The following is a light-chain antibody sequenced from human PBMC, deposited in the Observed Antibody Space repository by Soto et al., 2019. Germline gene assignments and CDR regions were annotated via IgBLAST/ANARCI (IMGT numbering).Light chain of an antibody. Sequence: QSVLTQPASVSGSPGQSIAISCTGTGSNVGVYNYVSWYHQPPGKPPKLIIYDVSNRPSGVSTRFSGSKSGNTASLTISGLQADDEADYYCSSYTSQSTVVFGGGTKVTVL. CDR3: SSYTSQSTVV. V-gene: IGLV2-14*01. CDR2: DVS. CDR1: GSNVGVYNY. J-gene: IGLJ3*02.